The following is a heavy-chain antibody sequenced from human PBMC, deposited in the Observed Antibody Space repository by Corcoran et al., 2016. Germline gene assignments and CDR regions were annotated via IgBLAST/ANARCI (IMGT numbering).Heavy chain of an antibody. D-gene: IGHD1-26*01. CDR3: ARGLVWELPPLFGY. CDR2: IYYSGST. CDR1: GGSISSSSYY. J-gene: IGHJ4*02. Sequence: QLQLQESGPGLVKPSETLSLTCTVSGGSISSSSYYWGWIRQPPGKGLEWIGSIYYSGSTYYNPSLKSRVTISVDTSKNQFSLKLSSVTAADTAVYYCARGLVWELPPLFGYWGQGTLVTVSS. V-gene: IGHV4-39*07.